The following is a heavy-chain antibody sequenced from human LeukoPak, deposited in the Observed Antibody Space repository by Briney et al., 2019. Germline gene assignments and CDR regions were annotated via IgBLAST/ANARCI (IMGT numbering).Heavy chain of an antibody. J-gene: IGHJ4*02. CDR3: ARSLGSNSGLFDY. D-gene: IGHD2/OR15-2a*01. Sequence: SETLSLTCTVSGGSISSYYWSWIRQPPGKGLEWIGYIYCSGSTNYNPSLKSRVTISVDTSKNQFSLKLSSATAADTAVYYCARSLGSNSGLFDYWGQGTLVTVSS. V-gene: IGHV4-59*01. CDR2: IYCSGST. CDR1: GGSISSYY.